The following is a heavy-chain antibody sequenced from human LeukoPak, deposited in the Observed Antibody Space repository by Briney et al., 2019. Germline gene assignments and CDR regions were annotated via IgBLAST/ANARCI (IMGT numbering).Heavy chain of an antibody. Sequence: PGGSLRLSCAASGFTFSSYAMSWVRQAPGKGLEWVSYISSSSSTIYYADSVKGRFTISRDNAKNSLYLQMNSLRAEDTAVYYCARGNTVWDYWGQGILVTVSS. V-gene: IGHV3-48*04. CDR2: ISSSSSTI. D-gene: IGHD3-16*01. J-gene: IGHJ4*02. CDR3: ARGNTVWDY. CDR1: GFTFSSYA.